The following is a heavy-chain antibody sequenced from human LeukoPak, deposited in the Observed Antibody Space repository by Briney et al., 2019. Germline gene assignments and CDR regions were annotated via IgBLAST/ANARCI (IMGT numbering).Heavy chain of an antibody. V-gene: IGHV4-4*07. CDR2: IYTSGST. CDR3: ARDASGEWELLVDY. J-gene: IGHJ4*02. CDR1: GGYISSYY. D-gene: IGHD1-26*01. Sequence: PSETLSLTCTGSGGYISSYYWSWIRRPAGKGLEWIGRIYTSGSTNYNPSLKSRVTMSVDTSKNQFSLKLSSVTAADTAVYYCARDASGEWELLVDYWGQGTLVTVSS.